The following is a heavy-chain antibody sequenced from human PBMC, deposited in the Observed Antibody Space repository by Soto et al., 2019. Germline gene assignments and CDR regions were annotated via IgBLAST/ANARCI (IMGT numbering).Heavy chain of an antibody. CDR1: GFTFSNAW. V-gene: IGHV3-15*01. Sequence: EVQLVESGGGLIQPGGSLRLSCAASGFTFSNAWMCWVRQAPGKGREWVGRIKSKTDGGTTDYAAPVKGRFTISRADSNNTLYLQMKSLKTEDTAVYYCTPRASLRGFSGYDSGYWGQGTLVTVSS. J-gene: IGHJ4*02. CDR3: TPRASLRGFSGYDSGY. CDR2: IKSKTDGGTT. D-gene: IGHD5-12*01.